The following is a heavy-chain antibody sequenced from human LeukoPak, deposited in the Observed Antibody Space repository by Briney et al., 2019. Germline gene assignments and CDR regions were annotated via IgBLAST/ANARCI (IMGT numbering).Heavy chain of an antibody. CDR2: IIAIFGTA. D-gene: IGHD3-22*01. CDR3: ARDYYDSSGYYGSLGY. J-gene: IGHJ4*02. V-gene: IGHV1-69*05. CDR1: GGTFSSYA. Sequence: GASVTVSFTASGGTFSSYAISWVRQAPGQGLEWMGGIIAIFGTANYAQKFQGRVTITTDESTSTAYMELSSLRSEDTAVYYCARDYYDSSGYYGSLGYWGQGTLVTVSS.